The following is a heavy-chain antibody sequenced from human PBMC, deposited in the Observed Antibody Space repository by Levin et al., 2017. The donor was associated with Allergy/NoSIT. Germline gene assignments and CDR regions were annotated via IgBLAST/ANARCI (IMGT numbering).Heavy chain of an antibody. CDR2: ISGSGGST. CDR1: GFTFSSYA. Sequence: SGGSLRLSCAASGFTFSSYAMSWVRQAPGKGLEWVSAISGSGGSTYYADSVKGRFTISRDNSKNTLYLQMNSLRAEDTAVYYCAKDLDKTGDENWFDPWGQGTLVTVSS. V-gene: IGHV3-23*01. CDR3: AKDLDKTGDENWFDP. J-gene: IGHJ5*02. D-gene: IGHD7-27*01.